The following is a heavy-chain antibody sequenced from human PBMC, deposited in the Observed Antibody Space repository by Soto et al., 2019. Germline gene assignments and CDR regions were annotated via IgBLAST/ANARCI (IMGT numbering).Heavy chain of an antibody. CDR3: ATEVWVYYDFWSGYSDY. Sequence: HPGGSLRLSCAASVFTFSSYWMSWVRQAPGKGLEWVANIKEDGSDMYYVDSVKGRFTISRDNAKNSLYLQMNSLRAEDTAVYYCATEVWVYYDFWSGYSDYWGQGTLVTVSS. CDR2: IKEDGSDM. D-gene: IGHD3-3*01. J-gene: IGHJ4*02. CDR1: VFTFSSYW. V-gene: IGHV3-7*01.